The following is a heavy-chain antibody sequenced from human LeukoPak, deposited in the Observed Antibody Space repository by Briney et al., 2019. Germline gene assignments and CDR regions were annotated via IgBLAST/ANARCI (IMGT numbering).Heavy chain of an antibody. CDR2: ISYGGNYK. CDR3: AKADSSDWYNLDF. V-gene: IGHV3-30*18. Sequence: GRSLRRSCAASGFTFRNYGMHWVRQAPGKGLEWVAVISYGGNYKFYADSVKGRFTISRDTSKNTLYLQMNSLRTEDTAMYYCAKADSSDWYNLDFWGQGTLVTVST. J-gene: IGHJ4*02. D-gene: IGHD6-19*01. CDR1: GFTFRNYG.